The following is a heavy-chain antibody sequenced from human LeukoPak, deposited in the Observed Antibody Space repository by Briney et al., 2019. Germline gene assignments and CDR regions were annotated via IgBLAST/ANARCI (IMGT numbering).Heavy chain of an antibody. CDR1: GFTVSSNY. Sequence: GGSLRLSCAVSGFTVSSNYMSWVRQAPGKGLEWVSLIYSGGDVYYADSVKGRFIISRDNAKNTVYLQMNSLRAEDTAVYYCARWYSSGWYSDYWGQGTLVTVSS. CDR2: IYSGGDV. D-gene: IGHD6-19*01. J-gene: IGHJ4*02. CDR3: ARWYSSGWYSDY. V-gene: IGHV3-53*01.